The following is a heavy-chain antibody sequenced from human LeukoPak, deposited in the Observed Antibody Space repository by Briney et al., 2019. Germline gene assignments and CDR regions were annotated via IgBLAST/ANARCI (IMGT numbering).Heavy chain of an antibody. CDR1: GFTFSTYS. D-gene: IGHD5-18*01. J-gene: IGHJ6*03. CDR3: ARGVDTAIAYYYYYYMDV. Sequence: GGSLRLSCEVSGFTFSTYSMNWVRQAPGKGLEWVSSISSSSSYIYYADSVKGRFTISRDNAKNSLFLQMNSLRAEDTAVYYCARGVDTAIAYYYYYYMDVWGKGTTVTVSS. CDR2: ISSSSSYI. V-gene: IGHV3-21*01.